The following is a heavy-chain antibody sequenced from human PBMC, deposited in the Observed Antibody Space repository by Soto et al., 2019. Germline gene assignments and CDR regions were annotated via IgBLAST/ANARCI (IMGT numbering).Heavy chain of an antibody. D-gene: IGHD2-8*01. J-gene: IGHJ6*02. V-gene: IGHV5-10-1*01. CDR1: GYNFTKYW. CDR2: IDPRDSYS. Sequence: GESLKISCQTAGYNFTKYWISLVRQMPGKGLELMGKIDPRDSYSNYSPSFRGHVTISVDKSISTAYLQWNSLKASDTAMYYCARHRPAYAVDDYGMDVWGQGTTVIVSS. CDR3: ARHRPAYAVDDYGMDV.